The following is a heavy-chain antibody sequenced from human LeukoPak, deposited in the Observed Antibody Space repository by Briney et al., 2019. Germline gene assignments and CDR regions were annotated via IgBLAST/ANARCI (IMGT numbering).Heavy chain of an antibody. CDR1: GFTFSSYW. Sequence: GGSLRLSCAASGFTFSSYWMSWVRQAPGKGLEWVANIKQDGSEKYYVDPVKGRFTISRDNAKNSLYLQMNSLRAEDTAVYYCARTQVGIAARGNYYYYMDVWGKGTTVTVS. V-gene: IGHV3-7*01. CDR3: ARTQVGIAARGNYYYYMDV. CDR2: IKQDGSEK. D-gene: IGHD6-6*01. J-gene: IGHJ6*03.